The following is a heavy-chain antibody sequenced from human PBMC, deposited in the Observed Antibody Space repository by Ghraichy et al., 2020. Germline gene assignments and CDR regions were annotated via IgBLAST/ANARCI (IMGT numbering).Heavy chain of an antibody. CDR2: ISYDGSNK. V-gene: IGHV3-30*18. D-gene: IGHD6-13*01. CDR3: AKDRDSSSFSPFAY. Sequence: GGSLRLSCAASGFTFSSYGMHWVRQAPGKGLEWVSVISYDGSNKYYADSVKGRFTISRDNSKNTLYLQKNSLRAEDTAVYYCAKDRDSSSFSPFAYWGEGCLVTVS. CDR1: GFTFSSYG. J-gene: IGHJ4*02.